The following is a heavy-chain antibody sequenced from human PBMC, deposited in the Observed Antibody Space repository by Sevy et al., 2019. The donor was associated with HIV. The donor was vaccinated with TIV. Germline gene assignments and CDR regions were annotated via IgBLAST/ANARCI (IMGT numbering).Heavy chain of an antibody. Sequence: GGSLRLSCAASGFSFDRYGMHWVRQAPGKGLEWVAVILYEGINKDYGDSVRGRFTISRDNAKKSLYLQMNSLRAEDTAVYYCARHQLRVSATGFDYWGQGTLVTVSS. D-gene: IGHD6-13*01. CDR1: GFSFDRYG. CDR2: ILYEGINK. V-gene: IGHV3-33*01. CDR3: ARHQLRVSATGFDY. J-gene: IGHJ4*02.